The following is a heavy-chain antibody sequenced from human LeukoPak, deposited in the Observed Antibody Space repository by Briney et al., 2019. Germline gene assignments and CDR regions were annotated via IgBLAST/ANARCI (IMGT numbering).Heavy chain of an antibody. Sequence: GGSLRLSCAASGLTVSSNCMSWVRQAPGKGLEWVSFIYSGGSTYYTDSVKGRFTISRDNSKNTLFLQMNSLRAEDTAVYFCASSYFDNSLHAYDIWGQGTMVTVSS. D-gene: IGHD3-22*01. J-gene: IGHJ3*02. V-gene: IGHV3-53*01. CDR2: IYSGGST. CDR1: GLTVSSNC. CDR3: ASSYFDNSLHAYDI.